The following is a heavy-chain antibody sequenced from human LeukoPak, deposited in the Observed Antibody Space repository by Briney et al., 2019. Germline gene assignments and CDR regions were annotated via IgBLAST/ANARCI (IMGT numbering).Heavy chain of an antibody. CDR3: ARGGRLLWFGELLDGAFDY. CDR2: INHSGST. D-gene: IGHD3-10*01. CDR1: GGSFSGYY. J-gene: IGHJ4*02. Sequence: SETLSLTCAVYGGSFSGYYWSWIRQPPGKGLEWIGEINHSGSTNYNPSLKGRVTISVDTSKNQFSLKLSSVTAADTAVYYCARGGRLLWFGELLDGAFDYWGQGTLVTVSS. V-gene: IGHV4-34*01.